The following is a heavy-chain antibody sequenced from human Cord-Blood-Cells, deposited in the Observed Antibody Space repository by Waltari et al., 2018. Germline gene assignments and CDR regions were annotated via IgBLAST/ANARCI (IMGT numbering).Heavy chain of an antibody. CDR1: GYTFTSYD. CDR2: MNPNSGNT. D-gene: IGHD6-13*01. J-gene: IGHJ6*03. V-gene: IGHV1-8*03. Sequence: QVQLVQSGAEVKKPGASVKVSCKASGYTFTSYDINWVRQATGQGLEWMGWMNPNSGNTGYAQKFQGRVTITRNTSISTAYIELSSLRSEDTAVYYCARGLYSSSWITLYYYYYMDVWGKGTTVTVSS. CDR3: ARGLYSSSWITLYYYYYMDV.